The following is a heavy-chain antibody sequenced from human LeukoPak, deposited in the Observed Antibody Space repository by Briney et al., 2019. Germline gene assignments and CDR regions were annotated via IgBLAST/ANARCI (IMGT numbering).Heavy chain of an antibody. CDR3: ARGSSWSNGEDY. J-gene: IGHJ4*02. V-gene: IGHV4-39*01. Sequence: SETLSLTCTVSGGSISSSSYYWGWIRQPPGKGLEWIGSIYYSGSTYYNPSLKSRVTISVDTSKNQFSLKLSSVTAADTAVYYCARGSSWSNGEDYWGQGTLVTVSS. CDR2: IYYSGST. CDR1: GGSISSSSYY. D-gene: IGHD6-13*01.